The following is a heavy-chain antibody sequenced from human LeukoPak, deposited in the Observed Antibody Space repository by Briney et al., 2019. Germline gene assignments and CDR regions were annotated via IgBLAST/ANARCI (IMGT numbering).Heavy chain of an antibody. CDR2: IYSGGGT. D-gene: IGHD1-26*01. Sequence: GGSLRLSCAASGFTVSSNYMSWVRQAPGKGLQWVLVIYSGGGTYYADSVKGRFTISRDKSKNTLYLQMNNVKPEDTAMYCCARDPTYYYFDYWGQGTLVTVSS. J-gene: IGHJ4*02. CDR3: ARDPTYYYFDY. CDR1: GFTVSSNY. V-gene: IGHV3-66*02.